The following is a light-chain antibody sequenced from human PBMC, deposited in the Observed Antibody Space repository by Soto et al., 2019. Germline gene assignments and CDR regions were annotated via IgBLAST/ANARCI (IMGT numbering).Light chain of an antibody. CDR2: EVS. CDR3: SSYRSSSTLGV. CDR1: SSDVGGYNY. Sequence: QSVLPQPASVSGSPGQSITISCTGTSSDVGGYNYVSWYQQHPGKAPKLLIYEVSDRPSGVSNRFSGSKSGNTASLTISGLQAEDEADYYCSSYRSSSTLGVFGGGTKLTVL. J-gene: IGLJ2*01. V-gene: IGLV2-14*01.